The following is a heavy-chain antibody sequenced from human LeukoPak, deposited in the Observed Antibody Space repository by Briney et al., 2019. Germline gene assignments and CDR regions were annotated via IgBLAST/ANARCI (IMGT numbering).Heavy chain of an antibody. J-gene: IGHJ4*02. CDR3: ARDFYDGFALDY. D-gene: IGHD2/OR15-2a*01. CDR2: IFSSSTYI. Sequence: KPGGSLRLSCAASGFTFSSYSMNWVRQAPGKGLEWVSFIFSSSTYIYYTDSVKGRFTISRDNARNSLYLQMDNLRAEDTGVYYCARDFYDGFALDYWGQGTLVTVSS. CDR1: GFTFSSYS. V-gene: IGHV3-21*03.